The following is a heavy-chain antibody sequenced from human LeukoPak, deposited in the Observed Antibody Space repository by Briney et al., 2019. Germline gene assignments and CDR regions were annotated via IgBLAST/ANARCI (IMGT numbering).Heavy chain of an antibody. CDR3: ARHPINYDSSGYYWSWFDP. D-gene: IGHD3-22*01. CDR2: IYYSGST. J-gene: IGHJ5*02. V-gene: IGHV4-30-4*01. CDR1: GGSISSGDYY. Sequence: SQTLSLACTVSGGSISSGDYYWSWIRQPPGKGLEWIGYIYYSGSTYYNPSLKSRVTISVDTSKNQFSLKLSSVTAADTAVYYCARHPINYDSSGYYWSWFDPWGQGTLVTVSS.